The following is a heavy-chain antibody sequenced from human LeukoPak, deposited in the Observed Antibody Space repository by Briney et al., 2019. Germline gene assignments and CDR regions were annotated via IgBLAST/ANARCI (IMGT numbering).Heavy chain of an antibody. V-gene: IGHV1-3*01. Sequence: GASVKVSCNASGYTFTSYAMHWVRQAPGQRLEWMGWINAGNGNTKYSQKFQGRVTITRDTSASTAYMELSSLRPEDTAVYYCARGGLYYGSGSYHDYWGQGTLVTVSS. J-gene: IGHJ4*02. CDR2: INAGNGNT. CDR3: ARGGLYYGSGSYHDY. CDR1: GYTFTSYA. D-gene: IGHD3-10*01.